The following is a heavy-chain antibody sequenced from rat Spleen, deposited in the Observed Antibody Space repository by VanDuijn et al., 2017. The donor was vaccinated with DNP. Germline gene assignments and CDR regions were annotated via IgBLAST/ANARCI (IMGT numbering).Heavy chain of an antibody. V-gene: IGHV5-7*01. J-gene: IGHJ2*01. Sequence: EVQLVESGGGLVQPGRSLKLSCSASGFTFSDYNMAWVRQAPKKGLEWVASISYDGGSTYYRDSVKGRFIISRDNAKSTLYLHMDSLRSEDTATYYCARPDYWGQGVMVTVSS. CDR3: ARPDY. CDR1: GFTFSDYN. CDR2: ISYDGGST.